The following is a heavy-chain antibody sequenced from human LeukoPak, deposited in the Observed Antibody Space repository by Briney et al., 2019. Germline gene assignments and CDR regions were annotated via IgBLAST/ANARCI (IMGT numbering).Heavy chain of an antibody. D-gene: IGHD4-23*01. CDR2: ISAYNGNT. V-gene: IGHV1-18*01. CDR1: GYTFTSYG. CDR3: AKYVPPTTVGTRFFDY. J-gene: IGHJ4*02. Sequence: ASVKVSCKASGYTFTSYGISWVRQAPGQGLEWMGWISAYNGNTNYAQKLQGRVTMTTDTSTSTAYMELRSLRSDDTAVYYCAKYVPPTTVGTRFFDYWGQGTLVTVSS.